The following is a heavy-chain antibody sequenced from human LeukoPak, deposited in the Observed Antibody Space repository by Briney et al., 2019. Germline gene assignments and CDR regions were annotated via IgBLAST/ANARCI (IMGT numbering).Heavy chain of an antibody. J-gene: IGHJ4*02. V-gene: IGHV4-39*07. CDR2: IYYSGST. CDR3: ARELDSSGWYYEDY. Sequence: NTSETLSLTCTVSGGSISSSSYYWGWIRQPPGKGLEWIGSIYYSGSTYYNPSLKSRVTISVDTSKNQFSLKLSSVTAADTAVYYCARELDSSGWYYEDYWGQGTLVTVSS. D-gene: IGHD6-19*01. CDR1: GGSISSSSYY.